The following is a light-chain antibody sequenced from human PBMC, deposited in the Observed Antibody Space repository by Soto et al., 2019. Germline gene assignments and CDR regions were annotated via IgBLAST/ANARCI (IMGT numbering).Light chain of an antibody. V-gene: IGKV1-9*01. CDR2: AAS. Sequence: DIQMTQSPSSLSASVGDRVTITCRASQGVTTYLAWYQQKPGKAPKLLIYAASTLQSGVPSRFSGSGSGTDFTLTISSLQPEDCATYYCQQLKSYTEWTFGQGTKV. CDR1: QGVTTY. CDR3: QQLKSYTEWT. J-gene: IGKJ1*01.